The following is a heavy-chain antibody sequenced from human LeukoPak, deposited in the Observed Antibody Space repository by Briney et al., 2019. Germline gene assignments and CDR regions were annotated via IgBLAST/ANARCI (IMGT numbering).Heavy chain of an antibody. Sequence: GRSLRLSCAASGFTFSSYGMHWVRQAPGKGLEWVAVIWYDGSNKYYADSVKGRFTISRDNSKNTLYLQMNSLRAEDTAVYYCARGHRYNWNDGGLDYWGQGTLVTVSS. CDR3: ARGHRYNWNDGGLDY. J-gene: IGHJ4*02. V-gene: IGHV3-33*01. CDR2: IWYDGSNK. CDR1: GFTFSSYG. D-gene: IGHD1-20*01.